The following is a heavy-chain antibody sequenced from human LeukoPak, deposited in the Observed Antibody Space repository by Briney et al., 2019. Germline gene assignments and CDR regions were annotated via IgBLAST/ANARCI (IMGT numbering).Heavy chain of an antibody. J-gene: IGHJ4*02. CDR3: EVAVVAAQELYYFDY. CDR1: GGTFSSYA. D-gene: IGHD2-15*01. V-gene: IGHV1-69*04. Sequence: GSSVKVSCKASGGTFSSYAISWVRQAPGQGLEWMGRIIPILGIANYAQKFQGRVTITADKSTSTAYMELSSLRSEDTAVYYCEVAVVAAQELYYFDYWGQGTLVTVSS. CDR2: IIPILGIA.